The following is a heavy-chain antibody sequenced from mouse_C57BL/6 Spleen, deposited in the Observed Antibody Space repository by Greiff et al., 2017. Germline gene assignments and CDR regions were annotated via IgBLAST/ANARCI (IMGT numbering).Heavy chain of an antibody. CDR3: ASADSAGYDAMDY. D-gene: IGHD3-2*02. Sequence: EVQLQESGPGLVKPAQSLSFSCSATGFYITSGYFWYWNRQSPGNKLEWMSFISYNGSNNYNPSLKNRTSITRDTSTNPSSLKLNTMTTEDTATDYCASADSAGYDAMDYWGQGTSVTVSS. J-gene: IGHJ4*01. CDR2: ISYNGSN. CDR1: GFYITSGYF. V-gene: IGHV3-6*01.